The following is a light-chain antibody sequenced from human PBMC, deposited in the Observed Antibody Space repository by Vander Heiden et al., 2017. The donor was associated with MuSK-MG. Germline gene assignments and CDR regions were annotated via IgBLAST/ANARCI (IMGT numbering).Light chain of an antibody. Sequence: DIHLTQSPSTLSASVGDRVTLTCRASESFSSWMAWYQQKPGKAPKLLIYDASTLGSGVPSRFSGSGSGTEFTLTISSLQPDDIATYHCHQDSTSPWTFGRGTRVEIK. J-gene: IGKJ1*01. CDR3: HQDSTSPWT. V-gene: IGKV1-5*01. CDR2: DAS. CDR1: ESFSSW.